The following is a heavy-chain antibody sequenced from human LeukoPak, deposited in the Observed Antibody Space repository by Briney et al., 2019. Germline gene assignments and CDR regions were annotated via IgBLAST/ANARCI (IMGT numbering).Heavy chain of an antibody. CDR1: GGSLSSGSYY. D-gene: IGHD2-15*01. Sequence: PSQTLSLTCTVSGGSLSSGSYYWSSIRQPAGTGLEWIGRIYTSGSTNYNPSLKSRVTISVDTSKNQFSLKLSSVTAADTAVYYCAREVLCSGGSCYDLDYWGQGTLVTVSS. V-gene: IGHV4-61*02. J-gene: IGHJ4*02. CDR2: IYTSGST. CDR3: AREVLCSGGSCYDLDY.